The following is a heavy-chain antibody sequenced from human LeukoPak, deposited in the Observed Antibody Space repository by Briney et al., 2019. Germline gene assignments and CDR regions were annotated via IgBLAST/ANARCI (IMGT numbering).Heavy chain of an antibody. CDR1: GFTLTTYT. Sequence: GGSLRLSCAASGFTLTTYTVHWVRQAPGKGLEWVASISYDGTNKYYADSVKGRFTISRDESKDTLDLQMDSLRTEDTAVYYCARDFEIWGQGTLVTVSS. CDR2: ISYDGTNK. J-gene: IGHJ4*02. CDR3: ARDFEI. V-gene: IGHV3-30-3*01. D-gene: IGHD3-9*01.